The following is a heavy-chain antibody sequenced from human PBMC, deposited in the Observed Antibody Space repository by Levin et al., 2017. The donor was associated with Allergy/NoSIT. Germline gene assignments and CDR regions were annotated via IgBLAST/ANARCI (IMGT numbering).Heavy chain of an antibody. CDR3: AKSRGSTWFTFDY. D-gene: IGHD6-13*01. CDR2: ISGNGGST. V-gene: IGHV3-23*01. CDR1: GFSFSSYA. Sequence: LSGGSLRLSCAASGFSFSSYAMTWVRQAPGKGLEWVSGISGNGGSTYYADSVKGRFTISRDKSKNTLYLQMNGLRAEDTAVYYCAKSRGSTWFTFDYWGQGTLVTVSS. J-gene: IGHJ4*02.